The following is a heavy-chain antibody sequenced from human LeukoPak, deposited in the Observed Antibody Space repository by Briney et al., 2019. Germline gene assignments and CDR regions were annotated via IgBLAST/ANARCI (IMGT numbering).Heavy chain of an antibody. D-gene: IGHD3-3*02. Sequence: ASVKVSCKASGGSFSDYPINWVRQAPGQGLEWLGGIIPKYSASNYAQAFQGRVTITADESTNTVYLEMSGLRPDDTAVYYCVRPDRIFGVPAAFDAWGQGTLVAVSS. V-gene: IGHV1-69*13. CDR3: VRPDRIFGVPAAFDA. CDR1: GGSFSDYP. J-gene: IGHJ3*01. CDR2: IIPKYSAS.